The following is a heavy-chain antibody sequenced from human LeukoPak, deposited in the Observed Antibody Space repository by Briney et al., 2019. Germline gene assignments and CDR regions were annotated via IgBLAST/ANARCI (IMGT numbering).Heavy chain of an antibody. D-gene: IGHD3-10*01. Sequence: EQSLTLSCAASGFTVSSNYMSWVRHAAGKGMEWVAVIYSGGSTYYADSVKGRFTIPRDNSKNTLYLQMKSLRAEDTAVYYCAREYRGESYFAYWGQGPLVTVSS. CDR2: IYSGGST. CDR1: GFTVSSNY. CDR3: AREYRGESYFAY. J-gene: IGHJ4*02. V-gene: IGHV3-66*01.